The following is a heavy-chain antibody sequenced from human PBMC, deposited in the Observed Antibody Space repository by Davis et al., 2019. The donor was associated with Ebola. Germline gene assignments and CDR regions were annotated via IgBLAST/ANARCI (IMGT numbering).Heavy chain of an antibody. CDR3: ARVRFCSGGSCYSGIDY. D-gene: IGHD2-15*01. CDR2: INPSGGST. Sequence: ASVKVSCKASGYTFTSYYMHWVRQAPGQGLEWMGIINPSGGSTTYAQKFQGRVTMTRDTSTSTVYMELSSLRSEDTAVYYCARVRFCSGGSCYSGIDYWGQGTLVTVSS. CDR1: GYTFTSYY. V-gene: IGHV1-46*01. J-gene: IGHJ4*02.